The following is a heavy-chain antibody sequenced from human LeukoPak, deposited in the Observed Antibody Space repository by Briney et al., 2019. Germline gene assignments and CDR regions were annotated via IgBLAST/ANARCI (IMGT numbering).Heavy chain of an antibody. D-gene: IGHD6-19*01. CDR3: ARIYKSGWQLMYYFDY. CDR1: GYSFTSYW. CDR2: IYPGDSDT. V-gene: IGHV5-51*01. Sequence: GESLKISGKGSGYSFTSYWFGWVRQMPGKGLEWMGIIYPGDSDTRYSPSFQGQVTISADKSISTAYLQWSSLKASDTAMYYCARIYKSGWQLMYYFDYWGQGTLVTVSS. J-gene: IGHJ4*02.